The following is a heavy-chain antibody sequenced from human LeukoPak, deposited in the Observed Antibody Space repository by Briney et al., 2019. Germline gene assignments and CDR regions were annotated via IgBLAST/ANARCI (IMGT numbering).Heavy chain of an antibody. CDR1: GFTFDCCG. J-gene: IGHJ3*02. CDR2: IRNVGNDK. V-gene: IGHV3-30*02. Sequence: GGSLRLSCAASGFTFDCCGMHWVRQAPGKGLEWVAFIRNVGNDKYYADSVKGRFFISRDNSKNTLSLQMNSLRVEDTAVYYCAKDVSRLGELFDAFDIWGQGTKVTVSS. D-gene: IGHD3-16*01. CDR3: AKDVSRLGELFDAFDI.